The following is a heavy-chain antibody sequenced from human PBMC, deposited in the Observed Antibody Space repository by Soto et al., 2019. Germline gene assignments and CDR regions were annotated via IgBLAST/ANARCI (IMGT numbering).Heavy chain of an antibody. Sequence: ASVKVSCKASGYTFTSYAMHWVRQAPGQRHEWMGWINAGNGNTKYSQKFQGRVTITRDTSASTAYMELSSLRSEDTAVYYCARAGDSSGYSDYWGQGTTVTVSS. CDR3: ARAGDSSGYSDY. V-gene: IGHV1-3*01. CDR2: INAGNGNT. J-gene: IGHJ4*03. CDR1: GYTFTSYA. D-gene: IGHD3-22*01.